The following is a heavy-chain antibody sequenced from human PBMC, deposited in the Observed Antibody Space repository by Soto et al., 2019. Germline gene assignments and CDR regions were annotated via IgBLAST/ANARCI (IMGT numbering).Heavy chain of an antibody. V-gene: IGHV5-51*01. D-gene: IGHD2-2*01. CDR1: GFSFTTYW. J-gene: IGHJ4*02. Sequence: PGESLKISCKGSGFSFTTYWIGWVRQMYGKGLEWMGIIYLGDSETRYSPSFQGQVTISADKSISTAYLQWSSLKASDTAMYYCARLSLPDKTSSFDYWGPGTLVTVSS. CDR2: IYLGDSET. CDR3: ARLSLPDKTSSFDY.